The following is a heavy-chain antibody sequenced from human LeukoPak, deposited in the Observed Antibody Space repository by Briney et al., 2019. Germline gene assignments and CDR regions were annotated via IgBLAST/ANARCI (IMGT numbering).Heavy chain of an antibody. J-gene: IGHJ6*02. CDR2: VSYDGNNK. Sequence: GRSLRLSCAASGFTFSNYAMHWVRQAPGKGLEWVAVVSYDGNNKYYADSVKGRFTISRDNAKNSLYLQMNSLRAEDTALYYCAKDIPPLYDSSGYYYGMDVWGQGTTVTVSS. D-gene: IGHD3-22*01. CDR3: AKDIPPLYDSSGYYYGMDV. V-gene: IGHV3-30*04. CDR1: GFTFSNYA.